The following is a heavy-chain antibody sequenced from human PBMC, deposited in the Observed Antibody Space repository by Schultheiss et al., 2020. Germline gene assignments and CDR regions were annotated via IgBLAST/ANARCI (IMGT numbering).Heavy chain of an antibody. Sequence: GGSLRLSCAASGFTFSSYWMSWVRQAPGQGLEWVSAISGSGGSTYYADSVKGRFTISRDNAKNSLYLQMNSLRAEDTAVYYCAREGGEYSGYDVLYYYYYGMDVWGQGTTVTVSS. CDR3: AREGGEYSGYDVLYYYYYGMDV. J-gene: IGHJ6*02. CDR1: GFTFSSYW. V-gene: IGHV3-23*01. D-gene: IGHD5-12*01. CDR2: ISGSGGST.